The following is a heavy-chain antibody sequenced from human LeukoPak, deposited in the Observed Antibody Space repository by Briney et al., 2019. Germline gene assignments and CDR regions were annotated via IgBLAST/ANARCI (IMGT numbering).Heavy chain of an antibody. Sequence: SETLSLTCAVYGGSFSPYYWSWIRQPPGKGLEWIGEINHSGSPNYNPSLKSRVTISVDTSKNQFSLRLSSVTAADTAVYYCARGGFYCGGDCYVDYWGQGTLVTVSS. CDR1: GGSFSPYY. V-gene: IGHV4-34*01. D-gene: IGHD2-21*02. J-gene: IGHJ4*02. CDR2: INHSGSP. CDR3: ARGGFYCGGDCYVDY.